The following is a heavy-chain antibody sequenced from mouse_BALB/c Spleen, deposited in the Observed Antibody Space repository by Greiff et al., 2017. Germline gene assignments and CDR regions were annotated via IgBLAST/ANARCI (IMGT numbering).Heavy chain of an antibody. V-gene: IGHV2-9*02. CDR3: ASSANWDGFAY. Sequence: VKLQESGPGLVAPSQSLSITCTVSGFSLTSYGVHWVRQPPGKGLEWLGVIWAGGSTNYNSALMSRLSISKDNSKSQVFLKMNSLQTDDTAMYYCASSANWDGFAYWGQGTLVTVSA. J-gene: IGHJ3*01. CDR1: GFSLTSYG. CDR2: IWAGGST. D-gene: IGHD4-1*01.